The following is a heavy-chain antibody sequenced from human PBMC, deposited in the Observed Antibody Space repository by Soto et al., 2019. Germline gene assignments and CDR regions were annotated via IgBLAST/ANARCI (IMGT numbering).Heavy chain of an antibody. Sequence: KVSCKASGYTFSDYYMXWVRQAPGQGLEWMGWINPKSGDTSYAQKFQGWVTMTRDTSISAGYMELSRLRSDDTAVYYCARVKDADYRNWFDPWGQGTLVTVSS. D-gene: IGHD4-17*01. J-gene: IGHJ5*02. CDR3: ARVKDADYRNWFDP. CDR1: GYTFSDYY. V-gene: IGHV1-2*04. CDR2: INPKSGDT.